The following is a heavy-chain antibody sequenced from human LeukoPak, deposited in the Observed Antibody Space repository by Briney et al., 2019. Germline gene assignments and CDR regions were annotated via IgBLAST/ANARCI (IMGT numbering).Heavy chain of an antibody. Sequence: AGGSLRLSCAASGFTFSSYSMNWVRQAPGKGLEWVSSISSSSSYIYYADSVKGRFTISRDNAKNSLYLQMNSLRAEDTAVYYCARDSDVDSQSGWYYYYYYMDVWGKGTTVTVSS. CDR1: GFTFSSYS. D-gene: IGHD6-19*01. J-gene: IGHJ6*03. CDR2: ISSSSSYI. CDR3: ARDSDVDSQSGWYYYYYYMDV. V-gene: IGHV3-21*01.